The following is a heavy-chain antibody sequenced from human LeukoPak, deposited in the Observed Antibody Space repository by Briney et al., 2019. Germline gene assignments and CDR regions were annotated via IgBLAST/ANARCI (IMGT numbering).Heavy chain of an antibody. V-gene: IGHV4-39*01. Sequence: SETLSLTCTVSGGSIISTSFYCGWIRQPPGKGLAWLGSIYHSGSTYDNPSLKSRVTLSVDRSKNQFSLKLSSVTAADTAVYYCARLYYDSRGYYWFDRWGQGTLVTVSS. CDR3: ARLYYDSRGYYWFDR. D-gene: IGHD3-22*01. CDR1: GGSIISTSFY. J-gene: IGHJ5*02. CDR2: IYHSGST.